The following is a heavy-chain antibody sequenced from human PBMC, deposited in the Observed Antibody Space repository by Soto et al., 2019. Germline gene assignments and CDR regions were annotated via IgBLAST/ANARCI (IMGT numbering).Heavy chain of an antibody. J-gene: IGHJ5*02. CDR1: GGSISSSSYY. CDR2: IYYSGST. CDR3: ENNYTRSFYNWFDP. Sequence: PSETLSLTCTVSGGSISSSSYYWGWIRQPPGKGLEWIGSIYYSGSTYYNPSLKSRVTISVDTSKNQFSLKLSSVTAADTAVYYRENNYTRSFYNWFDPWGQGTLVTVSS. V-gene: IGHV4-39*01. D-gene: IGHD3-3*01.